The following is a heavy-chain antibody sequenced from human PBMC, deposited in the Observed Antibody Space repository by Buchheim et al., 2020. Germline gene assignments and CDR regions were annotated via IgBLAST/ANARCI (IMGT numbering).Heavy chain of an antibody. CDR2: ISSSGNTI. D-gene: IGHD6-13*01. CDR3: ARDPKGSSWYFDYYYGMDV. CDR1: GFTFSSYE. J-gene: IGHJ6*02. Sequence: EVQLVESGGGLVQPGGSLRLSCAASGFTFSSYEMNWVRQAPGKGLEWVSYISSSGNTIYYADSVKGRFTISRDNAKNSLYLQMNSLRAEDTAVYYCARDPKGSSWYFDYYYGMDVWGQGTT. V-gene: IGHV3-48*03.